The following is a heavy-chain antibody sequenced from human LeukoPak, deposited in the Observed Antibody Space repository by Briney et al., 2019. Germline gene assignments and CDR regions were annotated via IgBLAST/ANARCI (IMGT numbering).Heavy chain of an antibody. CDR1: GYTFTNYY. J-gene: IGHJ4*02. Sequence: ASVKVSCKAPGYTFTNYYMHWVRQAPGQGLEWMGIINPSGGSTSYTQKFQGRVTMTSDTSTSTVYMNLRSLRSEDTAVYYCARSLSRGSNYFVWSMIDDWGQGTLVIVSS. CDR3: ARSLSRGSNYFVWSMIDD. CDR2: INPSGGST. V-gene: IGHV1-46*01. D-gene: IGHD1-26*01.